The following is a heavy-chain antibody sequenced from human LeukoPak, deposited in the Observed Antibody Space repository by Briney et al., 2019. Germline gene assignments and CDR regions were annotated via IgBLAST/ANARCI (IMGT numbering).Heavy chain of an antibody. Sequence: PGGSLRLSCVGSGLPFSGFELNWVRQAPGKGLEWVSYIKHDGSLKTYADSVKGRFTISRDDTRNSLSLQVNSLRPEDTAIYYCARRFRDWGQGILVTVS. D-gene: IGHD5-24*01. CDR3: ARRFRD. V-gene: IGHV3-48*03. CDR1: GLPFSGFE. J-gene: IGHJ4*02. CDR2: IKHDGSLK.